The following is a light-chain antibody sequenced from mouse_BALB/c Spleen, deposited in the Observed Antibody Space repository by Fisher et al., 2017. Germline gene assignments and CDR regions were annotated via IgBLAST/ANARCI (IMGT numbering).Light chain of an antibody. CDR2: YTS. CDR1: SSVSY. V-gene: IGKV4-59*01. Sequence: IVLTQTTALMSASPGEKVTMTCSASSSVSYMYWYQQKSDASPKLWIYYTSKLALGVPACFSGSGSGTSYSLTISSMVAEDATSYFCHQWSSYPPTFGAGTKLELK. J-gene: IGKJ5*01. CDR3: HQWSSYPPT.